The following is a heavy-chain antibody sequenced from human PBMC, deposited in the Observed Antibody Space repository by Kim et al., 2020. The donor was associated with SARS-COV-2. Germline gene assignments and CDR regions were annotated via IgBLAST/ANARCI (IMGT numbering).Heavy chain of an antibody. D-gene: IGHD2-15*01. Sequence: GGSLRLSCAASGFTFSSYGMHWVRQAPGKGLEWVAVISYDGSNKYYADSVKGRFTISRDNSKNTLYLQMNSLRAEDTAVYYCAKDYPQADCSCGSCYYYYYYGMDVWGQGTTVTVSS. CDR1: GFTFSSYG. V-gene: IGHV3-30*18. CDR2: ISYDGSNK. CDR3: AKDYPQADCSCGSCYYYYYYGMDV. J-gene: IGHJ6*02.